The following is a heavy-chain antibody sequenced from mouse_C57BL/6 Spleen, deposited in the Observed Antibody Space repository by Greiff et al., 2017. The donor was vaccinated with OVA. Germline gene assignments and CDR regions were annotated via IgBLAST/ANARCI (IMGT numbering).Heavy chain of an antibody. V-gene: IGHV1-61*01. J-gene: IGHJ3*01. D-gene: IGHD2-4*01. CDR1: GYTFTSYW. CDR3: ASPDYDAWFAY. Sequence: VQLQQSGAELVRPGSSVKLSCKASGYTFTSYWMDWVKQRPGQGLEWIGNIYPSDSETHYNQKFKDKATLTVDKSSSTAYMQLSSLTSEDSAVYYCASPDYDAWFAYWGQGTLVTVSA. CDR2: IYPSDSET.